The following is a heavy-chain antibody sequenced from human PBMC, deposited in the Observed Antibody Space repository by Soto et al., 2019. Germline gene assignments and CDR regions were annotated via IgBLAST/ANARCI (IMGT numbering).Heavy chain of an antibody. J-gene: IGHJ5*02. D-gene: IGHD6-6*01. V-gene: IGHV1-69*01. CDR2: IIPIFGTA. CDR1: GGTFSSYA. CDR3: ARDNAKYSSSSSWFDP. Sequence: QVQLVQSGAEVKKPGSSVKVSCKASGGTFSSYAISWVRQAPGQGLEWMGGIIPIFGTANYAQKFQGRVTITADESTSTGYMELSSLRSEDTAVYYCARDNAKYSSSSSWFDPWGQGTLVTVSS.